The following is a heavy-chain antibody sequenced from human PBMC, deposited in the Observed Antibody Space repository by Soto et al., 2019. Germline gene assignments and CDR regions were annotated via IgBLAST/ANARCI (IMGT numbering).Heavy chain of an antibody. CDR1: GFTFSSYA. J-gene: IGHJ4*02. Sequence: GGSLRLSCAASGFTFSSYAMSWVRQAPGKGLEWVSAISGSGGSTYYADSVKGRFTISRDNSKNTLYLQMNSLRAEDTAVYYCAKGEARIVVASRSEYFDYWGQGTLVTVSS. V-gene: IGHV3-23*01. CDR2: ISGSGGST. D-gene: IGHD3-22*01. CDR3: AKGEARIVVASRSEYFDY.